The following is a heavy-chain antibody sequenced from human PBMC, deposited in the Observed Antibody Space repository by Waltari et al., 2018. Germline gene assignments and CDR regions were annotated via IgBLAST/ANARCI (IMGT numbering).Heavy chain of an antibody. V-gene: IGHV4-34*01. J-gene: IGHJ4*02. Sequence: QVQLQQRGAGLLKPSATLSRTCAAYGGSSSGYYWSWSRHPPGKGLEWIGEINHSGSTNYNPSLKSRVTISVDTSKNQFSLKLSSVTAADTAVYYCARGRGPVYSYGRYYFDYWGQGTLVTVSS. CDR3: ARGRGPVYSYGRYYFDY. CDR2: INHSGST. CDR1: GGSSSGYY. D-gene: IGHD5-18*01.